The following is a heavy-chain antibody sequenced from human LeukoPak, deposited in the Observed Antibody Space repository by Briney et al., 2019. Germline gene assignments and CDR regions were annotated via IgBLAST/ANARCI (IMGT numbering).Heavy chain of an antibody. CDR2: ISSSGSGGNT. V-gene: IGHV3-23*01. J-gene: IGHJ4*02. CDR3: ARERKYYDSYGYYRGYYFDY. CDR1: GVTLSNYA. D-gene: IGHD3-22*01. Sequence: GGSLRLSCVASGVTLSNYAMSWARQAPGKGLEWVSGISSSGSGGNTYYADSVKGRFTISRDSSRNTLSLHMNTLRAEDTAVYYCARERKYYDSYGYYRGYYFDYWGQGTLVTVSS.